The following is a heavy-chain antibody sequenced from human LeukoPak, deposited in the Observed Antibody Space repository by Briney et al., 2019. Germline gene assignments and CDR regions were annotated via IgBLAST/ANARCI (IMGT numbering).Heavy chain of an antibody. Sequence: SETLSLTCAVYGGSFSGYYWSWIRQPPGEGLEWIGEINHSGSTNYNPSLKSRVTISVDTSKNQFSLKLSSVTAADTAVYYCARGYYDFWSGYYTNWFDPWGQGTLVTVSS. J-gene: IGHJ5*02. CDR1: GGSFSGYY. D-gene: IGHD3-3*01. CDR3: ARGYYDFWSGYYTNWFDP. V-gene: IGHV4-34*01. CDR2: INHSGST.